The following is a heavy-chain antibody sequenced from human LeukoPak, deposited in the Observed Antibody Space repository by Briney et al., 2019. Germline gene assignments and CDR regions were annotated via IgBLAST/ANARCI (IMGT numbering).Heavy chain of an antibody. V-gene: IGHV3-21*01. CDR3: ASDRRGYSSSWALDY. CDR1: GFTFSSYS. D-gene: IGHD6-13*01. Sequence: GGSLSLSCAASGFTFSSYSMNWVRQAPGKGLEWVSSISSSSSYIYYADSVKGRFTISRDNSKNTLYLQMNSLRAEDTAVYYCASDRRGYSSSWALDYWGQGTLVTVSS. J-gene: IGHJ4*02. CDR2: ISSSSSYI.